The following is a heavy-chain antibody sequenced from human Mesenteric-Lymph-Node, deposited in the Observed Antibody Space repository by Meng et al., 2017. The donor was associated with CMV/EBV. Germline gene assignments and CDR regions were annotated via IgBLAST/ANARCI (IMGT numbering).Heavy chain of an antibody. J-gene: IGHJ4*02. Sequence: GGSLRLSCAASGFTFSSYHMNWVRQAPGKGLEWVSFISSSSSYIYYADSVKGRFTISRDNAKNSLYLQMNSLRAEDTAVYYCAKDRLGGYSGYQSSDYWGQGTLVTVSS. D-gene: IGHD5-12*01. CDR2: ISSSSSYI. CDR1: GFTFSSYH. CDR3: AKDRLGGYSGYQSSDY. V-gene: IGHV3-21*04.